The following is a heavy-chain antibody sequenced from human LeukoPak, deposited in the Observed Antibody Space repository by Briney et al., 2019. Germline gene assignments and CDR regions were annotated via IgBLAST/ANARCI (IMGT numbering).Heavy chain of an antibody. Sequence: GGSLRLSCAASGFTFSSYGMHWVRQAPGKGLEWVAVIWYDGSNKYYADSVKGRFTTSRDNSKNTLYLQMNSLRAEDTAVYYCARDSYYYDSSGYDFDYWGQGTLVTVSS. CDR2: IWYDGSNK. CDR1: GFTFSSYG. J-gene: IGHJ4*02. D-gene: IGHD3-22*01. CDR3: ARDSYYYDSSGYDFDY. V-gene: IGHV3-33*01.